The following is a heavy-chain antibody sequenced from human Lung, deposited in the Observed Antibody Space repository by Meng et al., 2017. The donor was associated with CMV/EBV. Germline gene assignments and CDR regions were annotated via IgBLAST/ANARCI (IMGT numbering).Heavy chain of an antibody. Sequence: SXKISXAASGFSFSDYYMDWVRQAPEKGLEWVGRIRNKANSYTTEYAASVKGRLIISRDDSENSLNLQMNSLKTEDTAVYYCTRAVSYSGRSYVDSWGQGPLVPVPS. D-gene: IGHD1-26*01. CDR2: IRNKANSYTT. CDR1: GFSFSDYY. J-gene: IGHJ4*02. CDR3: TRAVSYSGRSYVDS. V-gene: IGHV3-72*01.